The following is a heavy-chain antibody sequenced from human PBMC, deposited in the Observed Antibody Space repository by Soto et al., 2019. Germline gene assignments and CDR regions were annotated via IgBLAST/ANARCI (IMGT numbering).Heavy chain of an antibody. D-gene: IGHD5-12*01. CDR2: IKNKADNYAT. J-gene: IGHJ3*01. CDR3: VRRGGLLAEAFDV. CDR1: GFTFSASA. V-gene: IGHV3-73*01. Sequence: VQLVESGGGLVQPGGSLKLSCAASGFTFSASALHWVRQASGKGLEWVGHIKNKADNYATTYGASMKGRVTVSRDDSKNTAYLQMNSLTTEDTAVYYCVRRGGLLAEAFDVWCQGKMVTVSS.